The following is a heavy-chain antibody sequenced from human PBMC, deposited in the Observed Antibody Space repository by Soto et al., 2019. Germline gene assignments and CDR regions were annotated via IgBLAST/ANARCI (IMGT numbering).Heavy chain of an antibody. CDR2: ISGSGGST. CDR3: AKDWEDYYGSGSYPKN. J-gene: IGHJ4*02. Sequence: EVQLLESGGGLVQPGGSLRLSCAASGFTFNSYAMSWVRQAPGKGLEWVSAISGSGGSTNYADSVKGRFTISRDNSKNTLYLEMNSLRAADTAVYYCAKDWEDYYGSGSYPKNWGQGTLVTVSS. V-gene: IGHV3-23*01. CDR1: GFTFNSYA. D-gene: IGHD3-10*01.